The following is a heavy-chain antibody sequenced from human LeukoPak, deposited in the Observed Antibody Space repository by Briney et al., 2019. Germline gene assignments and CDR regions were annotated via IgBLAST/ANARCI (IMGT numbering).Heavy chain of an antibody. D-gene: IGHD2-15*01. CDR2: ISAHNGNT. CDR1: GYTFTSYG. CDR3: ARDEKVGVVVAGYYYYYMDV. V-gene: IGHV1-18*01. J-gene: IGHJ6*03. Sequence: ASVKVSCKASGYTFTSYGISWVRQAPGQGLEWMGWISAHNGNTNYAQKLQGRVTMTTDTSTSTAYMELRSLRSDDTAVYYCARDEKVGVVVAGYYYYYMDVWGKGTTVTISS.